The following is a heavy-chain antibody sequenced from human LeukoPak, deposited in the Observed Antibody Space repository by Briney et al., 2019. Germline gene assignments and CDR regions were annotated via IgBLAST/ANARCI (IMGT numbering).Heavy chain of an antibody. CDR1: GGSISSYD. CDR2: IYYSRST. D-gene: IGHD4-11*01. J-gene: IGHJ4*02. V-gene: IGHV4-59*08. Sequence: SETLSLTCTVSGGSISSYDWSWIRQPPGKGLEWIGYIYYSRSTNYNPSLKSRVTISVDTYKNQFSRKLSSVPAQDTAVHYCASHDPYSNYILPYFDYWGQGTLVTVSS. CDR3: ASHDPYSNYILPYFDY.